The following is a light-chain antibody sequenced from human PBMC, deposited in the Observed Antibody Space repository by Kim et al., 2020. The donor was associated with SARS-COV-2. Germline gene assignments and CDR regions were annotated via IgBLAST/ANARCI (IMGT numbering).Light chain of an antibody. Sequence: QPVLTQPPSVSGAPGHRVTISCTGSTSNIGAGYDVHWYQQLPGTAPKRLIYGNNHRPSGVPDRVSGSKSGTSASLAITGLQAEDEADYYCQSYDSSLSGPVFGGGTKLTVL. CDR1: TSNIGAGYD. CDR2: GNN. V-gene: IGLV1-40*01. CDR3: QSYDSSLSGPV. J-gene: IGLJ3*02.